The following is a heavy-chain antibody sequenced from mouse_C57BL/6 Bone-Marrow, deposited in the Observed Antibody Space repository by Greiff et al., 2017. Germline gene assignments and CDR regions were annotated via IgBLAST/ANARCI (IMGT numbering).Heavy chain of an antibody. CDR2: INSDGGST. J-gene: IGHJ2*01. CDR1: EYEFPSHD. CDR3: ARRGQLRLLDY. D-gene: IGHD3-2*02. V-gene: IGHV5-2*03. Sequence: EVKLVESGGGLVQPGESLKLSCESNEYEFPSHDMSWVRKTPEKRLELVAAINSDGGSTYYPDTLERRFIISRDNTKKTLYLQLSSLRSEDTALYYCARRGQLRLLDYWGQGTTLTVSS.